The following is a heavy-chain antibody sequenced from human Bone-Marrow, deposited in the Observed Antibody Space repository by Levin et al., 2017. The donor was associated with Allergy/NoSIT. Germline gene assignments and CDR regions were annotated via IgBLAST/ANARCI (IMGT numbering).Heavy chain of an antibody. J-gene: IGHJ5*02. CDR2: IKSKTDGGTT. CDR1: GFTFSNAW. V-gene: IGHV3-15*01. CDR3: TTDPLGNCTNGVCGWFDP. Sequence: AGESLKISCAASGFTFSNAWMSWVRQAPGKGLEWVGRIKSKTDGGTTDYAAPVKGRFTISRDDSKNTLYLQMNSLKTEDTAVYYCTTDPLGNCTNGVCGWFDPWGQGTLVTVSS. D-gene: IGHD2-8*01.